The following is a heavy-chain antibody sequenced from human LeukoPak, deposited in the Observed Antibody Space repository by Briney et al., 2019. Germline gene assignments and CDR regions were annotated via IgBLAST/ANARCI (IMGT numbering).Heavy chain of an antibody. CDR3: VKWGYCDGTICPRRSNGMDV. CDR1: GFTFSSYA. Sequence: PGGSLRLSCSASGFTFSSYAIHWVRQAPGKGLEYVAVISSYGNSTHYADSVKGRFTISRDNSKNTLYLQMTCLRAEDTPLYYCVKWGYCDGTICPRRSNGMDVWGEGTPVTVSS. D-gene: IGHD2-2*01. CDR2: ISSYGNST. J-gene: IGHJ6*04. V-gene: IGHV3-64D*06.